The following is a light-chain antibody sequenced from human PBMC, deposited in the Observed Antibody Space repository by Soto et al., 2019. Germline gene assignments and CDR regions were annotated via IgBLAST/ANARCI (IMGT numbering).Light chain of an antibody. CDR2: VNSDGTH. CDR3: QTWGTGIRV. J-gene: IGLJ3*02. V-gene: IGLV4-69*01. CDR1: SGHSSYA. Sequence: QSVLTQSPSASASLGASVKLTCTLSSGHSSYAIAWHQQQPEEGPRYLMKVNSDGTHNKGDGIPDRFSGSSSGAERYLTISSLQSEDEADYYCQTWGTGIRVFGGGTKLTVL.